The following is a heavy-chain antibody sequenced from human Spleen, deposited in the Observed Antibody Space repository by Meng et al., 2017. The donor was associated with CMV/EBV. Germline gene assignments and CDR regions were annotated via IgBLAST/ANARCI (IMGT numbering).Heavy chain of an antibody. D-gene: IGHD6-13*01. V-gene: IGHV1-2*02. CDR3: ARAEGRSSIWYESRDLDH. J-gene: IGHJ4*02. CDR1: GYSFSGYY. CDR2: VNPNSGGT. Sequence: ASVKVSCKASGYSFSGYYIHWVRQAPGQGLEWMGGVNPNSGGTNFAQNFQGRVTMTRNTSISTAYMEVTGLKFEDTAVYYCARAEGRSSIWYESRDLDHWGQGTVVTVSS.